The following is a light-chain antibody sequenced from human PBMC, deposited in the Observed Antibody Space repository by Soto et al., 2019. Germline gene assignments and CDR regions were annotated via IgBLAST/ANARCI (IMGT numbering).Light chain of an antibody. V-gene: IGLV2-14*03. CDR1: SGDVGAYNF. CDR2: DVI. Sequence: QSALTQPASVSGSLGQSITISCTGTSGDVGAYNFVSWFQHDPGKAPKIILYDVISRPSGVSNRFSGSKSGNTATLTISGLQAEDEAVYYCSSFTTTSLLVLGGGTNVTVL. J-gene: IGLJ3*02. CDR3: SSFTTTSLLV.